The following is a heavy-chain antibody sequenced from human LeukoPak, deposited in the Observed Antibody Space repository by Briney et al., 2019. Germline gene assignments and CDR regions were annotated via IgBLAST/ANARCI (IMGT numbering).Heavy chain of an antibody. J-gene: IGHJ4*02. D-gene: IGHD3-9*01. CDR2: IKQDGSEK. CDR3: ARDRDVLTY. V-gene: IGHV3-7*01. Sequence: GRSLRLSCAASGFTFSSYAMHWVRQAPGKGLEWVANIKQDGSEKYYVDSVKGRFTISRDNAKNSLYLLMNSLRAEDTAVYYCARDRDVLTYWGQGTLVTVSS. CDR1: GFTFSSYA.